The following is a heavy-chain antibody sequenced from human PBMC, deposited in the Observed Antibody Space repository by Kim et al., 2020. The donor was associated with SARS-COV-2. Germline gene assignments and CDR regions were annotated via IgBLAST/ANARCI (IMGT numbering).Heavy chain of an antibody. CDR2: ISYDGSNK. J-gene: IGHJ4*02. D-gene: IGHD3-22*01. CDR3: ARVGYYDSSGYELGLDY. Sequence: GGSLRLSCAASGFTFSSYAMHWVRQAPGKGLEWVAVISYDGSNKYYADSVKGRFTISRDNSKNTLYLQMNSLRAEDTAVYYCARVGYYDSSGYELGLDYWGQGTLVTVSS. V-gene: IGHV3-30*04. CDR1: GFTFSSYA.